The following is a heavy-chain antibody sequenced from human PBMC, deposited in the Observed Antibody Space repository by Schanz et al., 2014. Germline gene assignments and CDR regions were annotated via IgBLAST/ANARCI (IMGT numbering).Heavy chain of an antibody. D-gene: IGHD5-12*01. CDR1: GYTFTVYY. CDR2: INPNSGAT. Sequence: QVQLVQSGSELTRPGASVKVSCKASGYTFTVYYMHWVRQAPGQGLEWLGWINPNSGATSSAQKFQGRVTMTRDTSSSTVYMQLSSLTSDDTAIYYCARVTTGYDSWGQGTLVTVSS. CDR3: ARVTTGYDS. V-gene: IGHV1-2*02. J-gene: IGHJ4*02.